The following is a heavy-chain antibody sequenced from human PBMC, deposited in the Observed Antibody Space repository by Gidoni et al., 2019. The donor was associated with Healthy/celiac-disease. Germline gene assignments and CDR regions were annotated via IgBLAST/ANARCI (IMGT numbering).Heavy chain of an antibody. Sequence: QVQLVESGGGLVKPGGSLRLSCAASGFTFSDYYLSWIRQAPGQGLQWVSDSSSSSSYTNYADSVKGRFTISRDNAKNSLYLQMNSLRAEDTAVYYCAREVVVPAADYYYYYGMDVWGQGTTVTGSS. J-gene: IGHJ6*02. V-gene: IGHV3-11*05. D-gene: IGHD2-2*01. CDR3: AREVVVPAADYYYYYGMDV. CDR1: GFTFSDYY. CDR2: SSSSSSYT.